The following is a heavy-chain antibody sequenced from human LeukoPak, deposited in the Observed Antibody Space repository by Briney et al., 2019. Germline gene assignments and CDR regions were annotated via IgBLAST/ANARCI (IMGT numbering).Heavy chain of an antibody. Sequence: GGSLRLSCAASGFTFSSYAMGWVRQAPGKGLEWVSAISGSGGSTYYADSVKGRFTISRHNSKNTLYLQMNSLRAEDTAVYYCARASGGATDYWGQGTLVTVSS. D-gene: IGHD1-26*01. J-gene: IGHJ4*02. CDR1: GFTFSSYA. CDR2: ISGSGGST. V-gene: IGHV3-23*01. CDR3: ARASGGATDY.